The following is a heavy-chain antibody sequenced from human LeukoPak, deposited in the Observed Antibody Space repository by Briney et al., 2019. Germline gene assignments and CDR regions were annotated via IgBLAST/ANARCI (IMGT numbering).Heavy chain of an antibody. CDR2: ITPGNSDT. Sequence: GVSLKISCKGSGYSFTTYWIGWMRQMPGRGLEWMAIITPGNSDTQYSPSLQGQVTISADKSISTAYLQWSSLKASDSAMYYCATRIDGTYYWGQGTLVTVSS. V-gene: IGHV5-51*01. J-gene: IGHJ4*02. D-gene: IGHD1-26*01. CDR1: GYSFTTYW. CDR3: ATRIDGTYY.